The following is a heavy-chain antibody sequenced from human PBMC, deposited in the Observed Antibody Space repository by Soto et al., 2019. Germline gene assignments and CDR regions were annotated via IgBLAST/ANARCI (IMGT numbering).Heavy chain of an antibody. CDR2: IYYSGST. D-gene: IGHD3-9*01. CDR1: GGSISSYY. CDR3: ARSSYDILTGTPSWFDP. V-gene: IGHV4-59*01. Sequence: SETLSLTCTVSGGSISSYYWSWIRQPPGKALELIGYIYYSGSTNYNPSLESRVTISVDTSKNQFSLKLSSVTAADTAVYYCARSSYDILTGTPSWFDPWGQGPLLTVSS. J-gene: IGHJ5*02.